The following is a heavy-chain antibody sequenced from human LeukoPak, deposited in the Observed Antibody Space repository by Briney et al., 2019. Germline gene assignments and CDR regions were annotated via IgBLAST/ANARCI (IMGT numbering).Heavy chain of an antibody. D-gene: IGHD6-25*01. CDR1: GITFTSYY. J-gene: IGHJ3*02. CDR2: INPSGDAT. Sequence: GASVEVSRKASGITFTSYYIHWVRQAPGQGLEWMGIINPSGDATTYAQQFRGRVTMTRDTSTSTVYMELSSLRSEDTAVYYCARVLSEARGRDAFHIWGQGTVVTVSS. V-gene: IGHV1-46*01. CDR3: ARVLSEARGRDAFHI.